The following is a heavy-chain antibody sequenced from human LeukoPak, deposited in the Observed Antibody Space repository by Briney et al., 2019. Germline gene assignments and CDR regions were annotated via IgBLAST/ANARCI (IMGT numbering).Heavy chain of an antibody. Sequence: GGSLRLSCAASGFTFSSYEMNWVRQAPGKGLEWVSYISSSGSTIYYAVSVKGRFTISRDNAKNSLYLQMNSLRAEDTAVYYCARDPRPIAAAETGYFDYWGQGTLVTVSS. CDR2: ISSSGSTI. CDR1: GFTFSSYE. J-gene: IGHJ4*02. CDR3: ARDPRPIAAAETGYFDY. V-gene: IGHV3-48*03. D-gene: IGHD6-13*01.